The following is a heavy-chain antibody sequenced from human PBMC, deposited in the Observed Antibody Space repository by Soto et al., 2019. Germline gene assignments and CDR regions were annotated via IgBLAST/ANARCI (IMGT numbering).Heavy chain of an antibody. CDR3: ARDGIVLMVYVDAFDI. J-gene: IGHJ3*02. CDR1: GYTFTSYG. V-gene: IGHV1-18*04. D-gene: IGHD2-8*01. CDR2: ISAYNGNT. Sequence: SLKVSCKASGYTFTSYGISWVRQAPGQGLEWMGWISAYNGNTNYAQKLQGRVTMTTDTSTSTAYMELRSLRSDDTAVYYCARDGIVLMVYVDAFDIWGQGTMVTVSS.